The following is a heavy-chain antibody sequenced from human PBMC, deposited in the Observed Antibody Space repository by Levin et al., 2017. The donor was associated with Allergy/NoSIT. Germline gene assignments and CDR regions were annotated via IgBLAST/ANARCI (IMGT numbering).Heavy chain of an antibody. CDR2: IYPDDSDA. Sequence: GASVKVSCQGSGYNFPYYYIAWVRQMPGKGLEWMGIIYPDDSDARYSPSFQGQVTISVDKSISTAHLQWSSLKASDTGIYYCARQAYCSGPKCYAPFDYWGRGTPVTVSS. CDR1: GYNFPYYY. CDR3: ARQAYCSGPKCYAPFDY. V-gene: IGHV5-51*01. J-gene: IGHJ4*02. D-gene: IGHD2-15*01.